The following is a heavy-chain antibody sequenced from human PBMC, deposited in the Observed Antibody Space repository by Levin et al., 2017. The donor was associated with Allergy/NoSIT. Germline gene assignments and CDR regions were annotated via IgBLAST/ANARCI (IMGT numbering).Heavy chain of an antibody. Sequence: RGESLKISCAASGFAFSNAWMSWVRQASGKGLEFVARIKSKSDGGTIHYAAPVKGRFTISRDDSKNMVYLHMNSLKTEDTAVYYCATIQLWGQGTLVTVSS. V-gene: IGHV3-15*01. J-gene: IGHJ4*02. CDR3: ATIQL. CDR2: IKSKSDGGTI. CDR1: GFAFSNAW. D-gene: IGHD1-1*01.